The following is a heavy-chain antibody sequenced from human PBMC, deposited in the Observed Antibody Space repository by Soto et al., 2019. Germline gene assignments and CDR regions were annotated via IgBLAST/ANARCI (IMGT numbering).Heavy chain of an antibody. V-gene: IGHV3-53*01. J-gene: IGHJ6*02. D-gene: IGHD3-10*01. CDR1: GFTVSNNY. Sequence: GGSLRLSCAASGFTVSNNYMSWVRQAPGKGLEWVSHIYSGGTTYYTDSVKGRFTISRDNSKNTLYLHMNSLRVEDTAVYYCARDQFFGSASSNYRYSHFYLMDVWAQGTTVPVSS. CDR3: ARDQFFGSASSNYRYSHFYLMDV. CDR2: IYSGGTT.